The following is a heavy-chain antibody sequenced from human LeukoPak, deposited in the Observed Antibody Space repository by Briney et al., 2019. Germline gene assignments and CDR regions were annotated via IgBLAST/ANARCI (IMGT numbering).Heavy chain of an antibody. V-gene: IGHV3-21*01. CDR2: ISSSSSYI. Sequence: PGGCLRLSCAASGFTFSSYSMNWVRQAPGKGLEWVSSISSSSSYIYYADSVKGRFTISRDNAKNSLYLQMNSLRAEDTAVYYCARDTGRYCSSTSCLFDYWGQGTLVTVSS. CDR3: ARDTGRYCSSTSCLFDY. J-gene: IGHJ4*02. D-gene: IGHD2-2*01. CDR1: GFTFSSYS.